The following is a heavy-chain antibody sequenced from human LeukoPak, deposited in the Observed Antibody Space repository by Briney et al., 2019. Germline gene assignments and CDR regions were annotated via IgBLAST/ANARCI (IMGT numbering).Heavy chain of an antibody. D-gene: IGHD2-21*02. J-gene: IGHJ4*02. CDR3: AKDPPPYCGGDCPPAQYYFDY. Sequence: PGGSLRLSCAASGFTFSSYAMSWVRQAPGKGLEWVSAISGSGGSTYYADSVKGRFTISRDNSKNTLYLQMNSLRAEDTAVYYCAKDPPPYCGGDCPPAQYYFDYWGQGTLVTVSS. CDR1: GFTFSSYA. V-gene: IGHV3-23*01. CDR2: ISGSGGST.